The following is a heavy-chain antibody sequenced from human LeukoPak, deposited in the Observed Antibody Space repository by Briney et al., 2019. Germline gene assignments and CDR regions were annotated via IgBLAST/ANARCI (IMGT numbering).Heavy chain of an antibody. V-gene: IGHV1-2*02. D-gene: IGHD3-3*01. CDR1: GYTFTGYY. Sequence: ASVKVSCKASGYTFTGYYMHWVRQAPGQGLEWMGWINPNSGGTNYAQKFQGRVTMTRDTSISTAYMELSRLRSDDTAVYYCARALGNGDFWSGYHHWFDPWGQGTLVTVSS. CDR3: ARALGNGDFWSGYHHWFDP. J-gene: IGHJ5*02. CDR2: INPNSGGT.